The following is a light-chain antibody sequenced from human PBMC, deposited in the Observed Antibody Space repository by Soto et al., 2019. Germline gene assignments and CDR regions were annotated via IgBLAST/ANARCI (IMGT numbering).Light chain of an antibody. Sequence: DIQMTQSPSSLSASVGDRLRITCQASQDIKNYLNWYQQKSGKAPKLLIYDASDLETGVPSRFSGSGSGTDFTFTINSLQPEDIATYYCQQYDNLPLTFGGGTKVDIK. V-gene: IGKV1-33*01. J-gene: IGKJ4*01. CDR1: QDIKNY. CDR2: DAS. CDR3: QQYDNLPLT.